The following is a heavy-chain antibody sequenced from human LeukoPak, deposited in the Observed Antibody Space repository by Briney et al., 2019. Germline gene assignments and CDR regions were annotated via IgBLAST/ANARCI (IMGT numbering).Heavy chain of an antibody. Sequence: GGSLRLSCAASGFTFSSYAMHWVRQAPGKGLEWVAVISYDGSNKYYADSVKGRFTISRDNSKNTLYLQMNSLRAEDTAVYYCASITIFGVVIPELDYWSQGTLVTVSS. D-gene: IGHD3-3*01. V-gene: IGHV3-30-3*01. CDR3: ASITIFGVVIPELDY. J-gene: IGHJ4*02. CDR2: ISYDGSNK. CDR1: GFTFSSYA.